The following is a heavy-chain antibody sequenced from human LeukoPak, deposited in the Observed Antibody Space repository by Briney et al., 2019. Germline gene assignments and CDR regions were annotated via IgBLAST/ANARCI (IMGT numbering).Heavy chain of an antibody. CDR1: GYTFTSYY. J-gene: IGHJ4*02. V-gene: IGHV1-46*01. CDR3: ARDGLVSGPLVLPDY. D-gene: IGHD3/OR15-3a*01. CDR2: INPSGGST. Sequence: ASVKVSCKASGYTFTSYYMHWVRQAPGQGLEWMEIINPSGGSTSYAQKFQGRVTMTRDTSTSTVYMELSSLRSEDTDVYYCARDGLVSGPLVLPDYWGQGTLVTVSS.